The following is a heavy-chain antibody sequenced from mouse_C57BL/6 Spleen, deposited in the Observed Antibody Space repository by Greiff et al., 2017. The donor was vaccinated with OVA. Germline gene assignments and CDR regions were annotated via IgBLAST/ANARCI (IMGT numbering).Heavy chain of an antibody. CDR3: ARSPVTTVRYFDV. V-gene: IGHV1-52*01. CDR1: GYTFTSYW. Sequence: VKLQQPGAELVRPGSSVKLSCKASGYTFTSYWMHWVKQRPIQGLEWIGNIDPSDSETHYNQKFKDKATLTVDKSSSTAYMQLSSLTSEDSAVYYCARSPVTTVRYFDVWGTGTTVTVSS. CDR2: IDPSDSET. D-gene: IGHD1-1*01. J-gene: IGHJ1*03.